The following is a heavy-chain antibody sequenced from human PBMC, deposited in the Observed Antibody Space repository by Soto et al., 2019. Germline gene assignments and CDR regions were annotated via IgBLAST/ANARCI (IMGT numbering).Heavy chain of an antibody. CDR1: GGTFSSYA. Sequence: SVKVSCKASGGTFSSYAISWVRQAPGQGREWMGGIIPIFGTANYAQKFQGRVTITADESTSTAYMELSSLRSEDTAGYYCATSSNWGVFYWGKGTLVTVSS. D-gene: IGHD7-27*01. J-gene: IGHJ4*02. V-gene: IGHV1-69*13. CDR3: ATSSNWGVFY. CDR2: IIPIFGTA.